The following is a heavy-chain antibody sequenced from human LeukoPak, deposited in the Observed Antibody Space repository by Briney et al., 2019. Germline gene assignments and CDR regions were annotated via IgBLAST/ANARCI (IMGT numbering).Heavy chain of an antibody. CDR1: GFAFSSYA. V-gene: IGHV3-23*01. CDR2: ISGSGGST. CDR3: AKDATYCGGDCMNAFDI. D-gene: IGHD2-21*02. Sequence: PGGTLRLSCAASGFAFSSYAMSWVRQAPGKGLEWVSAISGSGGSTYYADSVEGRFTISRDNSKNTLYLQMNSLRAEDTAVYYCAKDATYCGGDCMNAFDIWGQGTMVTVSS. J-gene: IGHJ3*02.